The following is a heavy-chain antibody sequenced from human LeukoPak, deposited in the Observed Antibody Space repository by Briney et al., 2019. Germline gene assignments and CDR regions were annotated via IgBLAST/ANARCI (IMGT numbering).Heavy chain of an antibody. CDR3: AKKVGSGWYEGFDY. Sequence: PGGSLRLSCAASRFTFSSYAMSWVRQAPGKGLEWVSAISGSSSNTYYADSVKGRFTISRDNSKNTLYLQMNSLRVEDTAVYYCAKKVGSGWYEGFDYWGQGTLVTVSS. V-gene: IGHV3-23*01. D-gene: IGHD6-19*01. CDR1: RFTFSSYA. J-gene: IGHJ4*02. CDR2: ISGSSSNT.